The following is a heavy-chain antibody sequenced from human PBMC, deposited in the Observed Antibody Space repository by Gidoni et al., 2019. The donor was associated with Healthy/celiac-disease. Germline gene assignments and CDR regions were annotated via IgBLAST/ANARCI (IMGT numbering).Heavy chain of an antibody. V-gene: IGHV3-30*03. CDR3: ATTPGYSSSWYPSY. CDR2: ISYDGSNK. Sequence: TFSSYGMHWVRQAPGKGLEWVAVISYDGSNKYYADSVKGRFTISRDNSKNTLYLQMNSLRAEDTAMYYCATTPGYSSSWYPSYWGQGTLVTVSS. D-gene: IGHD6-13*01. CDR1: TFSSYG. J-gene: IGHJ4*02.